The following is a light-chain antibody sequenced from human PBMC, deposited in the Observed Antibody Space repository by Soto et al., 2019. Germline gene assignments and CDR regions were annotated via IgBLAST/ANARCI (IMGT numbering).Light chain of an antibody. CDR3: PQYNNWPPKQYT. V-gene: IGKV3-15*01. J-gene: IGKJ2*01. Sequence: EIVLTQSPATLSVSPGERATLSCRASQSVSSSLAWYQHKPGQAPRLLIFGASTRATGIPARFSASGSGTEFLLTISILHSDDFAVYYCPQYNNWPPKQYTFGQGTKLEI. CDR2: GAS. CDR1: QSVSSS.